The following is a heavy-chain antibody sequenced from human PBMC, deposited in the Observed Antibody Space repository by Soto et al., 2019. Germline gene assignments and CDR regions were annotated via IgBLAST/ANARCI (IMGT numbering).Heavy chain of an antibody. V-gene: IGHV4-34*01. Sequence: QVQLQQWGAGLLKPSETLSLTCAVYGGSFSGYYWSWIRQPPGKGREWIGEINHSGSTNYNPSLKSRVTISVDTSKNQFSLKLSSVTAADTAVYYCARAPTKRSLRYYYYYGMDVWGQGTTVTVSS. D-gene: IGHD3-10*01. CDR3: ARAPTKRSLRYYYYYGMDV. CDR1: GGSFSGYY. J-gene: IGHJ6*02. CDR2: INHSGST.